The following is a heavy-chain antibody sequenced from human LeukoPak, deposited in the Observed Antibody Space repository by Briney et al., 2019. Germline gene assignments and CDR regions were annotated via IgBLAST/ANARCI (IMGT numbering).Heavy chain of an antibody. CDR1: GYTFTGYY. J-gene: IGHJ4*02. D-gene: IGHD3-22*01. Sequence: GASVKVSCKASGYTFTGYYMLWVRQAPGQGLEWMGWINPNSGGTNYVQRFQGRVTMTGDTSISTAYMELSRLRSDDTAVYYCARGEYYDRSAYYFDWGQGTLVTVSS. V-gene: IGHV1-2*02. CDR2: INPNSGGT. CDR3: ARGEYYDRSAYYFD.